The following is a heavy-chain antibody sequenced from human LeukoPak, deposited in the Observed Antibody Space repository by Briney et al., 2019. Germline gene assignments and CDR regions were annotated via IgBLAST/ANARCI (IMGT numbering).Heavy chain of an antibody. CDR2: IKQDGSEK. V-gene: IGHV3-7*01. D-gene: IGHD6-19*01. CDR3: ARVESYYLAVPGGDWFDP. J-gene: IGHJ5*02. CDR1: GFTFSSYW. Sequence: GGSLRLSCAASGFTFSSYWMSWVRQAPGKGLEWVANIKQDGSEKYYVDSVKGRFTISRDNAKNSLYLQMNSLRAEDTAVYYCARVESYYLAVPGGDWFDPWGQGTLVTVSS.